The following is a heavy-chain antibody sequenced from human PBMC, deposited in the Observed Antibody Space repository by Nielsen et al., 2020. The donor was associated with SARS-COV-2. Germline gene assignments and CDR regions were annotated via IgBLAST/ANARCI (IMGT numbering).Heavy chain of an antibody. D-gene: IGHD6-19*01. CDR3: ARDSQWLVTGYYYYGMDV. CDR1: GFTFSSYW. V-gene: IGHV3-7*03. CDR2: IKQDGSEK. J-gene: IGHJ6*02. Sequence: GESLKISCAASGFTFSSYWMSWVRQAPGKGLEWVANIKQDGSEKYYVDSVKGRFTISRDNAKKSLYLQMNSLRAEDPAVYYCARDSQWLVTGYYYYGMDVWGQGTTVTVSS.